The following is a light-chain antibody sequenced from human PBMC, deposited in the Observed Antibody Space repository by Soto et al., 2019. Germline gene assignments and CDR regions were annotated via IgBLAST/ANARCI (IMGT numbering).Light chain of an antibody. V-gene: IGKV3D-20*01. CDR3: QQYGSSPT. Sequence: ELVLTQSPSTLSLSPGERATLSCWASQSVRSNYLAWYQQKPGLAPSLLIYDASNRATGIPDRLSGSGSGTDFTLTISRLEPEDSAVYYCQQYGSSPTFGQGTKVDIK. J-gene: IGKJ1*01. CDR2: DAS. CDR1: QSVRSNY.